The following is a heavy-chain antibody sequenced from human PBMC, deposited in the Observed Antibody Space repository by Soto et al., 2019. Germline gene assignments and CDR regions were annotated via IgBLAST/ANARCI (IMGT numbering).Heavy chain of an antibody. D-gene: IGHD5-12*01. CDR2: MYHSGST. Sequence: SETLSLTCAVSGGSISSGGYSWSWIRQPPGKGLEWIGYMYHSGSTYYNPSLKSRVTISIDRSKNQFSLKLSSVTAADTAVYYCARRYRRDGYNYALGYYYGMDVWGQGTTVTVSS. J-gene: IGHJ6*02. CDR3: ARRYRRDGYNYALGYYYGMDV. CDR1: GGSISSGGYS. V-gene: IGHV4-30-2*01.